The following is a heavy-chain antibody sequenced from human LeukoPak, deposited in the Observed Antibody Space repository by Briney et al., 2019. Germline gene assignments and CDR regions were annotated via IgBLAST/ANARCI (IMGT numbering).Heavy chain of an antibody. CDR1: GFTFSSHA. D-gene: IGHD4-17*01. Sequence: GGSLRLSCAASGFTFSSHAMSWVRQAPGKGLEWVSAISAGGGSIYYADSVKGRFAISRDNSKNTLYLQMNSLRAEDTAVYYCAKDVYGDYGGLDYWGQGTLVTVSS. V-gene: IGHV3-23*01. CDR3: AKDVYGDYGGLDY. CDR2: ISAGGGSI. J-gene: IGHJ4*02.